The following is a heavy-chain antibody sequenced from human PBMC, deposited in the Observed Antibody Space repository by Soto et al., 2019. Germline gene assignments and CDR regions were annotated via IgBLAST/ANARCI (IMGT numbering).Heavy chain of an antibody. Sequence: ASVKVSCKASGYTFTSYAITWVRQAPGQGLEWMGWISTYNGNTNYAQKLQGRVTMATDTSTSTAYMELRSLRSDDTAVYYCARDPLLYNSGWPSPGTFDIRGQRTTVTGSS. CDR3: ARDPLLYNSGWPSPGTFDI. CDR1: GYTFTSYA. V-gene: IGHV1-18*01. J-gene: IGHJ3*02. D-gene: IGHD6-19*01. CDR2: ISTYNGNT.